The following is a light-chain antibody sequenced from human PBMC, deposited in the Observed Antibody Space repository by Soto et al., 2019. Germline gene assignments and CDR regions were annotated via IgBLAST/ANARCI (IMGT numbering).Light chain of an antibody. CDR1: SSDVGAYIY. CDR3: GSYAGGNNPYV. V-gene: IGLV2-8*01. J-gene: IGLJ1*01. CDR2: EAN. Sequence: QSALTQPPSASGSPGQSVTISCTGTSSDVGAYIYVSWYQHHPGKAPKLIIYEANKRPSGVPDRFSGSKSGDTASLTVSGRQAEDEADYYCGSYAGGNNPYVFGTGTKVTVL.